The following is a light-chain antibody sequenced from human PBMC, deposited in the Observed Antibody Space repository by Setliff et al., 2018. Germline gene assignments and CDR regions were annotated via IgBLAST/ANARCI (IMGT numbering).Light chain of an antibody. CDR1: TSNIGNNG. V-gene: IGLV1-36*01. J-gene: IGLJ3*02. Sequence: QSVLTQPPSLSEAPGQRVTISCSGGTSNIGNNGVSWYQQFPRGSPRLLIYFDNILASGISDRFSGSRSGTSASLAISGLQSGDEAEYYCAAWDDRLNGVVFGGGTKGTVL. CDR2: FDN. CDR3: AAWDDRLNGVV.